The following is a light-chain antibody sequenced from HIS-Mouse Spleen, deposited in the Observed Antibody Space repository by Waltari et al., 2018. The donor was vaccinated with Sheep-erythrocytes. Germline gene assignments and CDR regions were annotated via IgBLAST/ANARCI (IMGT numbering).Light chain of an antibody. V-gene: IGLV2-14*02. Sequence: QSALTQPASVSGSPGQSITISCTGTSSDVGSYNLVSWYQQHPGKAPKPLIYGNSNRPSGVPDRFSGSKSGTSASLAITGLQAEDEADYYCQSYDSSLSAVVFGGGTKLTVL. CDR1: SSDVGSYNL. CDR3: QSYDSSLSAVV. J-gene: IGLJ2*01. CDR2: GNS.